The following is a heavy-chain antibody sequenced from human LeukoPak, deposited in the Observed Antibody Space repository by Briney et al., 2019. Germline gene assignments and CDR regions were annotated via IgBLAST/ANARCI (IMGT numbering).Heavy chain of an antibody. D-gene: IGHD3-10*01. V-gene: IGHV4-39*07. J-gene: IGHJ6*03. Sequence: PSETLSLTCTVAGGTISSSSYYWGWIRQPPGKGLEWIGSIYYSGSTYYNPSLKSRVTISVDTSKNQFSLKLSSVTAADTAVYYCASPLYYYGSGYYYYMDVWGKGTTVTVSS. CDR1: GGTISSSSYY. CDR3: ASPLYYYGSGYYYYMDV. CDR2: IYYSGST.